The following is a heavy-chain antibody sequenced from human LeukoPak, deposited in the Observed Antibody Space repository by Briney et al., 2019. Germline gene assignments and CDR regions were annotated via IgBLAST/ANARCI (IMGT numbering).Heavy chain of an antibody. CDR2: TGDSGGGT. V-gene: IGHV3-23*01. J-gene: IGHJ1*01. CDR3: AQQVGYCSSGSCYFTY. CDR1: GFTFTSYA. Sequence: GGSLRLSCAASGFTFTSYAMSWVRQAPGKGLEWVSVTGDSGGGTYYADSVKGRFTISRDNSKSTLYLQMNSLRAEDTAVYYCAQQVGYCSSGSCYFTYWGQGTLVTVSS. D-gene: IGHD2-15*01.